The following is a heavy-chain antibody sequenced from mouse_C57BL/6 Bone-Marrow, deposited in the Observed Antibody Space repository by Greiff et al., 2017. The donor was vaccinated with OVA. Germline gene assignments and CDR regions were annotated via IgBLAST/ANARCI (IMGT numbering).Heavy chain of an antibody. J-gene: IGHJ1*03. V-gene: IGHV3-6*01. Sequence: EVKLMESGPGLVKPSQSLSLTCSVTGYSITSGYYWNWIRQFPGNKLEWMGYISYDGSNNYNPSLKNRISITRDTSKNQFFLKLNSVTTEDTATYYCARGGTGPYWDFDVWGTGTTVTVSS. CDR1: GYSITSGYY. D-gene: IGHD2-14*01. CDR3: ARGGTGPYWDFDV. CDR2: ISYDGSN.